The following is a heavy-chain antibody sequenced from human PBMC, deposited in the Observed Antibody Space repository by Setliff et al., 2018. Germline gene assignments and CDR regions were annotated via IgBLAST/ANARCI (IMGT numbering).Heavy chain of an antibody. J-gene: IGHJ4*02. CDR3: ARESATLGEFPLYYFDY. CDR1: GGSISNTFYY. CDR2: IYTSWST. D-gene: IGHD3-10*01. V-gene: IGHV4-61*09. Sequence: PSETLSLTCTVSGGSISNTFYYWSWIRQPAGKGLEWIGHIYTSWSTNYNPSLKSRVTISVDTSKNQFSLKLTSVTAADTAVYFCARESATLGEFPLYYFDYWGQGIPVTVSS.